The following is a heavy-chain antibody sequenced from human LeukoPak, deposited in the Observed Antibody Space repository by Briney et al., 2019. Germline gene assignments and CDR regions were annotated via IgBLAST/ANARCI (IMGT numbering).Heavy chain of an antibody. D-gene: IGHD6-13*01. CDR1: GGSISSGDYY. CDR3: ARDGAATGKPYFDY. Sequence: PSETLSLTCTVSGGSISSGDYYWTWIRQPPGKGLEWIGYLFYLGTTSYNPSLKSRITISLDTSKNQFSLQLSSVTAADTAVYYCARDGAATGKPYFDYWGQGTLVTVSS. CDR2: LFYLGTT. J-gene: IGHJ4*02. V-gene: IGHV4-30-4*01.